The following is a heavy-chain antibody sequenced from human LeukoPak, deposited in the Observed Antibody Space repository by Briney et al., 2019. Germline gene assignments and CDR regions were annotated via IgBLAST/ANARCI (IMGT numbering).Heavy chain of an antibody. Sequence: ASVKGSCKASGDTFSSYAINWVRQATGQGLEWMGWMNPNSGNTGYAQKFQGRVTMTRNNSISTAYMELSSLRSEDTAVYYCARVSYGDYGYYYYMDVWGKGTTVTISS. CDR3: ARVSYGDYGYYYYMDV. D-gene: IGHD4-17*01. CDR2: MNPNSGNT. V-gene: IGHV1-8*02. CDR1: GDTFSSYA. J-gene: IGHJ6*03.